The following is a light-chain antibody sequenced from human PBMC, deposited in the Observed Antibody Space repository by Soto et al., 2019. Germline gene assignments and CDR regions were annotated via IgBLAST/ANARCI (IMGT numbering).Light chain of an antibody. J-gene: IGLJ1*01. CDR2: ENN. CDR3: GTWDSSLTVHYV. Sequence: QAVVTQPPSVSAAPGQKVTISCSGTTSNIGNNAVSWYQQLPGTAPKLLIYENNKRPSGTPDRFFGSKSGTSATLGITGLQTGDEADYYCGTWDSSLTVHYVFGTGTKVTVL. V-gene: IGLV1-51*01. CDR1: TSNIGNNA.